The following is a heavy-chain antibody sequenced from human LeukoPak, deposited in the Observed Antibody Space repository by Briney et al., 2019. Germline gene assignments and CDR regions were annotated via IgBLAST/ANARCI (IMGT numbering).Heavy chain of an antibody. D-gene: IGHD3-10*01. J-gene: IGHJ4*02. CDR3: SRGREGFGEGEFDY. V-gene: IGHV4-4*09. CDR2: SGTGGST. Sequence: SETLSLTSTDPGVSISGFYWNWIRQPPRKGLEWVGYSGTGGSTGSTASLSSRFAFSMDAAKNQVSLRMNSVTTADTAVYYCSRGREGFGEGEFDYWDRGRPVTVST. CDR1: GVSISGFY.